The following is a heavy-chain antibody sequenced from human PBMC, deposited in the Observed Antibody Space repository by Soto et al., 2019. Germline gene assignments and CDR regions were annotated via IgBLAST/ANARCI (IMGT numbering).Heavy chain of an antibody. CDR1: GFTVSSNY. J-gene: IGHJ3*02. D-gene: IGHD3-3*01. CDR2: IYSGGST. CDR3: ARGAHYNPVGVVIIPDAFDI. V-gene: IGHV3-53*01. Sequence: GGSLRLSCAASGFTVSSNYMSWVRQAPGKGLERVSVIYSGGSTYYADSVKGRFTISRDNSKNTLYLQMNSVIAEDTAVYCCARGAHYNPVGVVIIPDAFDIWGQGTMVTVSS.